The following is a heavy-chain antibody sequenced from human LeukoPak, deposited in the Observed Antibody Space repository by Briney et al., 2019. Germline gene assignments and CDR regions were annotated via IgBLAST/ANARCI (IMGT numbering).Heavy chain of an antibody. V-gene: IGHV4-4*07. CDR2: IYASGST. Sequence: SETLSLTCTVSGGSISGYYWSWIRQPAGKGLEWIGRIYASGSTYYNPSLKSRVTISVDRSKNQFSLKLSSVTAADTAVYYCARGNCYYYYMDVWGKGTTVTVSS. CDR1: GGSISGYY. CDR3: ARGNCYYYYMDV. J-gene: IGHJ6*03.